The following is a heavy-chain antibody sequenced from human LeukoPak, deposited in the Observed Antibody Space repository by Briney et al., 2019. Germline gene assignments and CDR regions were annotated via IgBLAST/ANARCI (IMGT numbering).Heavy chain of an antibody. CDR1: GYTFSTYD. V-gene: IGHV1-8*01. CDR2: MNPKSGNT. D-gene: IGHD3-22*01. Sequence: ASVTVSCKSSGYTFSTYDINWVRQAPGQGLEWLGWMNPKSGNTGVAQKLQGRLFMTRNTSITTAYMELRSLRFEDTAVYYCTRGRGWLAPFDFWGQGTRVTVSS. CDR3: TRGRGWLAPFDF. J-gene: IGHJ4*02.